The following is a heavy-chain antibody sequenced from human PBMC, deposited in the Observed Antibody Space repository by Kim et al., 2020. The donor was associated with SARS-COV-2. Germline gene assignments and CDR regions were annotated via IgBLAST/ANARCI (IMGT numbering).Heavy chain of an antibody. D-gene: IGHD6-19*01. J-gene: IGHJ4*02. CDR3: ARSEGRGSWHQFDY. V-gene: IGHV4-59*01. CDR1: SDCISSYY. CDR2: IYYSGST. Sequence: SETLSLTCSVSSDCISSYYCSWIRQLPGKGLEWLGYIYYSGSTDYNPSLKSRVTISWDTSKNQFSLDLTSVTNADTAVYYCARSEGRGSWHQFDYWGQG.